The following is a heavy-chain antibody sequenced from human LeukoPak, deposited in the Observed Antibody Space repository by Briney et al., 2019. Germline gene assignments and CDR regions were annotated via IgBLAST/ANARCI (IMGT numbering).Heavy chain of an antibody. D-gene: IGHD1-26*01. Sequence: GGSLRLSCAASGFMHSGFDMSWVRQAPGKGLEWVSYISSGSSTMYYAESVKGRFTISRDNAKTSLFLQMNGPRDEDTAVYYCVRERGFRGSYYYDHWGQGALVTVSS. V-gene: IGHV3-48*02. CDR3: VRERGFRGSYYYDH. J-gene: IGHJ4*02. CDR1: GFMHSGFD. CDR2: ISSGSSTM.